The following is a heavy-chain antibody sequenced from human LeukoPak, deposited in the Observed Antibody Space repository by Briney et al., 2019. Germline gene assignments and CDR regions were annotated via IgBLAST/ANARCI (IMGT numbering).Heavy chain of an antibody. CDR2: ISSSSSYI. CDR1: GFTFSSYS. CDR3: ARDGHITMVRGVIIPPGG. Sequence: GGSLRLSCAASGFTFSSYSMNWVRQAPGKGLEWVSSISSSSSYIYYADSVKGRFTISRDNAKNSLYLQMNSLRAEDTAVYYCARDGHITMVRGVIIPPGGWGQGTLVTVSS. D-gene: IGHD3-10*01. J-gene: IGHJ1*01. V-gene: IGHV3-21*01.